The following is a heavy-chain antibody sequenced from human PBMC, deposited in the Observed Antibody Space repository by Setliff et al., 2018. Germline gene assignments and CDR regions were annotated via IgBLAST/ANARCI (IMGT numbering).Heavy chain of an antibody. D-gene: IGHD6-13*01. V-gene: IGHV4-34*01. CDR2: IYYSGST. CDR1: GFTFSDYY. CDR3: ARGGRISYRPSSSWYILDD. J-gene: IGHJ4*02. Sequence: GSLRLSCAASGFTFSDYYMSWIRQPPGKGLEWIGSIYYSGSTYYNPSLKSRVTISVDTSKNQFSLKLSSVTAADTAVYYCARGGRISYRPSSSWYILDDWGQGTLVTVSS.